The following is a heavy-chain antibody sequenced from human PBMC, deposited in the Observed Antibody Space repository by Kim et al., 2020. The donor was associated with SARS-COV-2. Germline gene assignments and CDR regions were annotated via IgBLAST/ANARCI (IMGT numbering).Heavy chain of an antibody. CDR2: IIPIFGTA. D-gene: IGHD3-9*01. CDR3: ARVTHRCYDILTGYCPQEEYYYGMDV. Sequence: SVKVSCKASGGTFSSYAISWVRQAPGQGLEWMGGIIPIFGTANYAQKFQGRVTITADESTSTAYMELSSLRSEDTAVYYCARVTHRCYDILTGYCPQEEYYYGMDVWGQGTTVTVSS. CDR1: GGTFSSYA. V-gene: IGHV1-69*13. J-gene: IGHJ6*02.